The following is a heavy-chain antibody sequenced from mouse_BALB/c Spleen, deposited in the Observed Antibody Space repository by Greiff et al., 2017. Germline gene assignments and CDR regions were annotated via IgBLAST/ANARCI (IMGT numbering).Heavy chain of an antibody. Sequence: EVKVVESGGGLVQPGGSRKLSCAASGFTFSSYGMSWVRQTPDKRLELVATINSNGGSTYYPDSVKGRFTISRDNAKNTLYLQMSSLKSEDTAMYYCARGGYYFDYWGQGTTLTVSS. J-gene: IGHJ2*01. CDR3: ARGGYYFDY. CDR1: GFTFSSYG. D-gene: IGHD3-1*01. CDR2: INSNGGST. V-gene: IGHV5-6-3*01.